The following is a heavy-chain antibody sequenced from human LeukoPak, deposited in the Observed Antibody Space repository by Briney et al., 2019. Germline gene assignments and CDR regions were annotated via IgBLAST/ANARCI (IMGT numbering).Heavy chain of an antibody. V-gene: IGHV3-7*03. J-gene: IGHJ6*02. CDR1: GFTFSSYW. CDR2: IKQDGSEK. D-gene: IGHD3-10*01. Sequence: AGGSLRLSCAASGFTFSSYWMSWVRQAPGKGLEWVANIKQDGSEKYYVDSVKGRFTISRDNAKNSLYLQMNSLRAEDTAVYYCAREVVHYYGSGSHYYYGMDVWGQGTTVTVS. CDR3: AREVVHYYGSGSHYYYGMDV.